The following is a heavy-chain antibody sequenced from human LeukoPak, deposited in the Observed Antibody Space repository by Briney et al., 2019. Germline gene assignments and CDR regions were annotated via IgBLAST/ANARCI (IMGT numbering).Heavy chain of an antibody. Sequence: GASVKVSCKTSGYTFTGYYMHWVRQAPGQGLEWMGWINPNSGGANYAQKFQGRVTMTRDTSISTAYMELSRLRSDDTAVHYCARGTGWLQFSYYYMDVWGKGTTVTISS. J-gene: IGHJ6*03. V-gene: IGHV1-2*02. CDR2: INPNSGGA. D-gene: IGHD5-24*01. CDR3: ARGTGWLQFSYYYMDV. CDR1: GYTFTGYY.